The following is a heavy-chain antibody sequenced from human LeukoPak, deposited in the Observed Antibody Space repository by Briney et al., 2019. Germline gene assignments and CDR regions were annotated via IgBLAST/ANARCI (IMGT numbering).Heavy chain of an antibody. V-gene: IGHV3-23*01. D-gene: IGHD5-18*01. CDR2: ISGSGGST. CDR3: AKRIQSAMATGY. J-gene: IGHJ4*02. Sequence: PGGSLRLSCAASGFTFGNYWMHWVRQAPGKGLEWVSAISGSGGSTYYADSVKGRFTISRDNSKNTLYLQMNSLRAEDTAVYYCAKRIQSAMATGYWGQGTLVTVSS. CDR1: GFTFGNYW.